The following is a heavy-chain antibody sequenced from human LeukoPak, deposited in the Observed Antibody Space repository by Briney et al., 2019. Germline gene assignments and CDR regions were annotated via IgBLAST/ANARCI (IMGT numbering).Heavy chain of an antibody. CDR2: INQDGGEI. J-gene: IGHJ5*02. CDR1: GFTFSSSW. CDR3: VRAHHPGGWFDP. D-gene: IGHD3-10*01. V-gene: IGHV3-7*04. Sequence: GGSLRLSCAASGFTFSSSWMTWVRQAPGKGLEWVASINQDGGEIHYVDSVKGRFTIPRDNAKNSLYLQMNSLTAEDTAVHYCVRAHHPGGWFDPWGQGTLVTVSS.